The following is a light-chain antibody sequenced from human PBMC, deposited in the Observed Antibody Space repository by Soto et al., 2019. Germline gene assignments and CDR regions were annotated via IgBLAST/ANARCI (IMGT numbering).Light chain of an antibody. J-gene: IGKJ4*01. V-gene: IGKV1-17*01. CDR2: AAS. CDR3: LQHNSYPRST. CDR1: QGIRND. Sequence: DIPMTQSPSSLSASVGDRVTITCRATQGIRNDLGWYQQKPGKAPKRLIYAASSLQSGVPSRLSSSGSGTEFTLTISSLQPGCFATYYWLQHNSYPRSTFGGGTNVEIK.